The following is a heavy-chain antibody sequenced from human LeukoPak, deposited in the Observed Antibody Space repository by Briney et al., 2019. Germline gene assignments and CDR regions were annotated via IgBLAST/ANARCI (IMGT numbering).Heavy chain of an antibody. CDR1: GFTFSSSG. Sequence: GSLRLSCAASGFTFSSSGMIWVRQPPGKGLEWIGEINHSGSTNYDPSLKSRVTISVDTSKNQFSLKLSSVTAADTAVYYCARHSGSSGWYGYWGQGTLVTVSS. CDR2: INHSGST. J-gene: IGHJ4*02. D-gene: IGHD6-19*01. CDR3: ARHSGSSGWYGY. V-gene: IGHV4-34*01.